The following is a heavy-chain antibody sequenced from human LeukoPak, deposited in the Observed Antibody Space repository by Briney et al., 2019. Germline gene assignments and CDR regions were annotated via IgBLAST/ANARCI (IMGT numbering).Heavy chain of an antibody. V-gene: IGHV3-48*01. D-gene: IGHD3-22*01. CDR2: FSSSSSTI. J-gene: IGHJ4*02. CDR1: GFTFSSYS. Sequence: GGSLRLSCAASGFTFSSYSMNWVRQAPGKGLEWVSYFSSSSSTIYYADSVKGRFTISRDNAKNSLYLQMNSLRAEDTAVYYCARDDSSGYYPSGFDYWGQGTLVTVSS. CDR3: ARDDSSGYYPSGFDY.